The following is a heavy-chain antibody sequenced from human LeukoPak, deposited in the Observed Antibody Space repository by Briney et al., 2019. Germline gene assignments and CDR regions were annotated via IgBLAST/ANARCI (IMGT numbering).Heavy chain of an antibody. CDR3: AKSTAPCSRGSCYSALES. D-gene: IGHD2-15*01. J-gene: IGHJ4*02. CDR1: GFNFSNHP. Sequence: SGGSLRLSCVASGFNFSNHPLSWVRQAPGQGLEWVSAINASGTGTFYADSVRGRFVISRDNSEKKMFLQMNSLRVEDTAIYYCAKSTAPCSRGSCYSALESWGQGTLVTVSS. V-gene: IGHV3-23*01. CDR2: INASGTGT.